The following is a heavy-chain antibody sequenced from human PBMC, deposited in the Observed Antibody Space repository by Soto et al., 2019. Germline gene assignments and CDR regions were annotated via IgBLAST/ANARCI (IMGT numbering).Heavy chain of an antibody. Sequence: EVLLVEAGGGLVQPGGSLRLACAGTGFTFINHYMDWVRQAPGKGLEWVGRIRNKANSYTTEYAASVKGRFNISRDDSKNSLYLQMNSLKTEDTAVYYCARGTFDYWGQGPLGTVSS. D-gene: IGHD3-10*01. CDR2: IRNKANSYTT. V-gene: IGHV3-72*01. CDR1: GFTFINHY. CDR3: ARGTFDY. J-gene: IGHJ4*02.